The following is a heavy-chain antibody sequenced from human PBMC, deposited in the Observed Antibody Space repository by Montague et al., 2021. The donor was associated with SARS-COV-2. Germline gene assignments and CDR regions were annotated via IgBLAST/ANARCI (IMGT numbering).Heavy chain of an antibody. V-gene: IGHV4-4*07. J-gene: IGHJ4*02. CDR3: ARTGDDYTRYYFDY. Sequence: KPSLKSRVTISIDTSKNQFSLRLSSVTAADTAVYYCARTGDDYTRYYFDYWGQRTLVTVSS. D-gene: IGHD5-24*01.